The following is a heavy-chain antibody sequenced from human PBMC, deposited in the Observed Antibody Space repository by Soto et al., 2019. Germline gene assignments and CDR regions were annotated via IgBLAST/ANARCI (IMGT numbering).Heavy chain of an antibody. CDR1: GFTFSSYA. CDR3: ATSDFWSGYLDSRYFDY. V-gene: IGHV3-23*01. Sequence: EVQLLESGGGLVQPGGSLRLSCAASGFTFSSYAMSWVRQAPGKGLEWVSAISGSGGSTYYADSVKGRFTISRDNSKNTLYLQMNSLRAEDTAVYYCATSDFWSGYLDSRYFDYWGQGTLVTVSS. J-gene: IGHJ4*02. D-gene: IGHD3-3*01. CDR2: ISGSGGST.